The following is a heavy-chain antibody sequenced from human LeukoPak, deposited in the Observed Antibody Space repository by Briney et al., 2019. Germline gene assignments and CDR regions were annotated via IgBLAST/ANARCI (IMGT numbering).Heavy chain of an antibody. CDR3: SASLWFGEMIFDY. CDR1: GFTFSNYW. CDR2: IKSKTDGGTT. J-gene: IGHJ4*02. D-gene: IGHD3-10*01. V-gene: IGHV3-15*01. Sequence: GGSLRLSCAASGFTFSNYWVSWVRQAPGKGLEWVGRIKSKTDGGTTDYAAPVKGRFTISRDDSKNTLYLQMNSLQTEDTAVYYCSASLWFGEMIFDYWGQGTLVTVAS.